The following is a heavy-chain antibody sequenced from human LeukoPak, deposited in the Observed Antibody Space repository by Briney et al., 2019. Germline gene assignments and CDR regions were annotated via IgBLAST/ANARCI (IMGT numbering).Heavy chain of an antibody. J-gene: IGHJ4*02. CDR1: GFTFSSYA. D-gene: IGHD6-19*01. Sequence: GGSLRLSCAASGFTFSSYAMSWVRQAPGKGLEWVSAISGSGGSTYYADSVKGRFTISRDNSKNTLYLQMNSLRAEDTAVYYCAKGSYSSGWYAYYFDYWGQGTLVTVSS. CDR3: AKGSYSSGWYAYYFDY. V-gene: IGHV3-23*01. CDR2: ISGSGGST.